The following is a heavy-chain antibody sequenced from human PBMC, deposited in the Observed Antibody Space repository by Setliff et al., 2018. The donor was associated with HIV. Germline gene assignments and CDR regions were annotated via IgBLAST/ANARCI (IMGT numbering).Heavy chain of an antibody. D-gene: IGHD6-13*01. Sequence: ASVKVSCKISGYTLTELSIHWVRQAPGKGLEWMANFDPEDGETFYAQKFQGRLTMTEDTSTDTAYMELSSLRSDDTAMYYCATDPGYSSTWYSESVQHWGQGTVVTVSS. CDR1: GYTLTELS. CDR2: FDPEDGET. J-gene: IGHJ1*01. CDR3: ATDPGYSSTWYSESVQH. V-gene: IGHV1-24*01.